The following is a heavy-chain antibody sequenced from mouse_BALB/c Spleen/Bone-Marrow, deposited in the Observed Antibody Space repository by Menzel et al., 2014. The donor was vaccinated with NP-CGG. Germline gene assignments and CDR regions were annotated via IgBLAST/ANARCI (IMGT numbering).Heavy chain of an antibody. CDR3: ARLYYYGYLNY. J-gene: IGHJ2*01. D-gene: IGHD1-1*01. CDR1: GFDFSRYW. Sequence: EVKLVESGGGLVQPGGSLKLSCAASGFDFSRYWMSWVRQAPGKGLEWIGEINPDSSTINYTPSLKDKFIISRDNAKNTLYQRLNKVRSEDTALYYCARLYYYGYLNYWGQGTTLTVSS. CDR2: INPDSSTI. V-gene: IGHV4-1*02.